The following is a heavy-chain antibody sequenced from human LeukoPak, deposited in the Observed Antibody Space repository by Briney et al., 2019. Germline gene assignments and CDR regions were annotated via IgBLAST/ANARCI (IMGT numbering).Heavy chain of an antibody. Sequence: AGGSLRLSCAASGFTFSDSWMSWVRQAPGKGLEWVANMNQDGSAKDYVDSVKGRFTTSRDNARNSLYLQMSSLRAEDTAVYYCATYTHWVAGDVWGQGTTVTVSS. V-gene: IGHV3-7*01. CDR3: ATYTHWVAGDV. CDR1: GFTFSDSW. CDR2: MNQDGSAK. J-gene: IGHJ6*02. D-gene: IGHD3-16*01.